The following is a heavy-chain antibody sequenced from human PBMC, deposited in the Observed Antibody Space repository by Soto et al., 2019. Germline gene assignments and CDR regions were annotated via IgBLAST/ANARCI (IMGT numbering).Heavy chain of an antibody. D-gene: IGHD6-19*01. J-gene: IGHJ5*02. CDR3: ARDGIAVAGTDPYWFDP. CDR1: GGTFSSYT. Sequence: QVQLVQSGAAVKKPGSSVKVSCKASGGTFSSYTISWVRQAPGQGLEWMGRIIPILGIANYAQKFQGRVTITADKSTSTAYMELSSLRSEDTAVYYCARDGIAVAGTDPYWFDPWGQGTLVTVSS. CDR2: IIPILGIA. V-gene: IGHV1-69*08.